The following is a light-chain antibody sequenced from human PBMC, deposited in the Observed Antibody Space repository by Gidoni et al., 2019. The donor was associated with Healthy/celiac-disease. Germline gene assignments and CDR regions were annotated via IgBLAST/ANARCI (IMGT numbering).Light chain of an antibody. Sequence: SLLTQPPSVSGAPGQRVTISCTGSSSNIGAGYDVHWYQQLPGTAPKLLIHGNSNRPSGVPDRFSGSKSGTSASLAITGLQAEDEADYYCQSYDSSLSVVVFGGGTKLTVL. CDR2: GNS. J-gene: IGLJ2*01. V-gene: IGLV1-40*01. CDR3: QSYDSSLSVVV. CDR1: SSNIGAGYD.